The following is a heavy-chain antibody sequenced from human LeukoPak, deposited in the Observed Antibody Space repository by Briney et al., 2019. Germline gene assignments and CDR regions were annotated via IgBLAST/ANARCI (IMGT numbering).Heavy chain of an antibody. D-gene: IGHD3-3*01. CDR1: GGSISSSSYY. CDR3: AREGEEIRFLSW. CDR2: INHSGST. V-gene: IGHV4-39*07. J-gene: IGHJ4*02. Sequence: PSETLSLTCTVSGGSISSSSYYWSWIRQPPGKGLEWIGEINHSGSTNYNPSLKSRVTISVDTSKNQFSLKLSSVTAADTAVYYCAREGEEIRFLSWWGQGTLVTVSS.